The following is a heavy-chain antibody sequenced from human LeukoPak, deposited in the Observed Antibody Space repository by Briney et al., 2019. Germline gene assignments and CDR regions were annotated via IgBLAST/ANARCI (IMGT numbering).Heavy chain of an antibody. V-gene: IGHV3-23*01. D-gene: IGHD6-19*01. Sequence: GGSLRLSCAASGFTFSSYAMSWVRQAPGKGLEWVSAISGSGGSTYYADSVKGRFTISRDNAKNSLYLQMNSLRAEDMALYYCARSIAVAGPFDYWGQGTLVTVSS. CDR1: GFTFSSYA. J-gene: IGHJ4*02. CDR3: ARSIAVAGPFDY. CDR2: ISGSGGST.